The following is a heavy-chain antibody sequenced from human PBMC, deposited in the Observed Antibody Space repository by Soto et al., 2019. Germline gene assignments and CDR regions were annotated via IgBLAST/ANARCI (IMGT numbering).Heavy chain of an antibody. D-gene: IGHD3-3*01. J-gene: IGHJ4*02. V-gene: IGHV4-31*03. CDR2: IYYSGST. CDR3: ARGITIFGVAHSDY. CDR1: GGSISSGGYY. Sequence: QVQLQESGPGLVKPSQTLSLTCTVSGGSISSGGYYWSWIRQHPGKGLEWIGYIYYSGSTYYNPSLKSRFTISVDTSKNQFSLKLSSVTAADTAVYYCARGITIFGVAHSDYWGQGTLVTVSS.